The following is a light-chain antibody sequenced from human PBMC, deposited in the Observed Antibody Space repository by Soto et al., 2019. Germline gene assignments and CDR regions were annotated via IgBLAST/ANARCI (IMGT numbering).Light chain of an antibody. CDR2: EVS. CDR1: RSDVGGYNY. Sequence: QSALTQPPSASGSPGQSVTISYTGTRSDVGGYNYVSWYQQHPGKAPKLMIYEVSKRPSGVPDRFAGSKSGNPASLTVSGLQAEDEADDYCSSYAGSNNWNFGTGTKLTVL. CDR3: SSYAGSNNWN. J-gene: IGLJ1*01. V-gene: IGLV2-8*01.